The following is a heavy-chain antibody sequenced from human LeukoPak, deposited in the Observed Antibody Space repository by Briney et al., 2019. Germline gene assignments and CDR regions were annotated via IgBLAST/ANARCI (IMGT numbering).Heavy chain of an antibody. Sequence: GGSLRLSCAASGFTFDDYAMHWVRQTPGKGLEWVSGISWNSGDIGYADSVKGRFTVSRDNAKNSLHLQMNSLRAEDTALCYCAKGHDYGNYGPDFWGQGTLVTVSS. J-gene: IGHJ4*02. CDR1: GFTFDDYA. CDR2: ISWNSGDI. D-gene: IGHD4-11*01. CDR3: AKGHDYGNYGPDF. V-gene: IGHV3-9*01.